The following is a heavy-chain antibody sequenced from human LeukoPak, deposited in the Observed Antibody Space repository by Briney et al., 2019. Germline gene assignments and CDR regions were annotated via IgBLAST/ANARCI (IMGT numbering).Heavy chain of an antibody. CDR1: GFTFSRYA. V-gene: IGHV3-23*01. Sequence: GGSLRLSCAVSGFTFSRYAMNWVRQSPGKGLEWVSAISGSGGSTYYADSVKGRFTISRDNSKNTLYLQMNSLRAEDTAIYYCAKGLVFSGWYYFDYWGQGTLVTVSS. D-gene: IGHD6-19*01. J-gene: IGHJ4*02. CDR2: ISGSGGST. CDR3: AKGLVFSGWYYFDY.